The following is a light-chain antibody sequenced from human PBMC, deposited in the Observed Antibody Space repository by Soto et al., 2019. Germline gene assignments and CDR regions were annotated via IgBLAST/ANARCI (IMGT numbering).Light chain of an antibody. CDR1: QSISSW. CDR3: QQYDNLPWT. Sequence: IHIPHAPSILHSSRVVLVPMPCLASQSISSWLAWYQQKPGKAPKILIYKESSLESGVPSRLSGSGSGTEFTLTISSLQHEDIATYYCQQYDNLPWTFGQGTQVEI. CDR2: KES. J-gene: IGKJ1*01. V-gene: IGKV1-5*03.